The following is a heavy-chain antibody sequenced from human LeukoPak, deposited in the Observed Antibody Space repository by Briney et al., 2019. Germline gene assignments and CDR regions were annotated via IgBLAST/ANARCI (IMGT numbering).Heavy chain of an antibody. V-gene: IGHV3-74*01. CDR2: ISDGGSTT. CDR3: SRSAYYDGSGNYHDY. Sequence: QTGGSLRLSCAASGFTFSSYWMHWVRQAPGKGLVWVSRISDGGSTTTYADSVKGRFTISRDNAKNTLYLQMNGLRAEDTAVYYCSRSAYYDGSGNYHDYWGQGTLVTVSS. J-gene: IGHJ4*02. D-gene: IGHD3-22*01. CDR1: GFTFSSYW.